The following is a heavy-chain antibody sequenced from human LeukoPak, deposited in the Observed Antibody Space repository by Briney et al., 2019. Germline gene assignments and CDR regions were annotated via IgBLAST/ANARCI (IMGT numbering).Heavy chain of an antibody. Sequence: SETLSLTCAVYGGSFSGYYWSWIRQPPGKGLEWIGEINHSGSTNYNPSLKSRVTISVDTSKNQFSLKLSSVTAADTAVYYCARGRGYYDSSGSFFGYWGQRTLVTVSS. CDR2: INHSGST. V-gene: IGHV4-34*01. CDR3: ARGRGYYDSSGSFFGY. J-gene: IGHJ4*02. D-gene: IGHD3-22*01. CDR1: GGSFSGYY.